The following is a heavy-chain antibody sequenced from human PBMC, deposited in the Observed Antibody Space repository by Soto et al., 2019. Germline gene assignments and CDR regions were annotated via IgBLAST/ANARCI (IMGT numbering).Heavy chain of an antibody. CDR3: ARGVLH. CDR1: GGSISSGGYY. V-gene: IGHV4-31*03. Sequence: QVQLQESGPGLVQPSQTLSLTCTVSGGSISSGGYYWSWIRQHPGTGLGWIGHISYSGSTYYNTSLKSRVTTSVDTSRNQFSLIVNSVTAADTAVDYCARGVLHWGQGTLVTVSS. CDR2: ISYSGST. J-gene: IGHJ4*01.